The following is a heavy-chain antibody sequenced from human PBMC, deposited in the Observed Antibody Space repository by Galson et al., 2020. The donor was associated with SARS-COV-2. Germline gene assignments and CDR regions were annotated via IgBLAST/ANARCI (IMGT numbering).Heavy chain of an antibody. D-gene: IGHD3-3*01. Sequence: SETLSLTCAVYGGSFKGYYWSWIRQPPGKGLEWIGEINESGSTSYNPSLKSRVIISADTSKNQISLKLSSVAAADTAVYYCARVGRRITIFGVVHYGVDVWGQGTTVTVSS. CDR2: INESGST. J-gene: IGHJ6*02. CDR1: GGSFKGYY. CDR3: ARVGRRITIFGVVHYGVDV. V-gene: IGHV4-34*01.